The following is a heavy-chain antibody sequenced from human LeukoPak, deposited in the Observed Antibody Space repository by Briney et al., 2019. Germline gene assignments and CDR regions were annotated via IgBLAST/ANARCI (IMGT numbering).Heavy chain of an antibody. CDR2: IYYSGIA. J-gene: IGHJ4*02. Sequence: SETLSLTCTVSGGSVSSGNYYWSWIRQPPGKGLDRIGYIYYSGIANYNPSLECRVTISVDTSKNHFSLKLSSVTAADTAVYYCARGGAWSGDYFDYWGQGTLVTVSS. V-gene: IGHV4-61*03. D-gene: IGHD2-15*01. CDR3: ARGGAWSGDYFDY. CDR1: GGSVSSGNYY.